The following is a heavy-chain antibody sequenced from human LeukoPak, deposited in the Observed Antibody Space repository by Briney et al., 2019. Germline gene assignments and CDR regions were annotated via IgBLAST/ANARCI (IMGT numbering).Heavy chain of an antibody. CDR2: ISASGGST. V-gene: IGHV3-23*01. J-gene: IGHJ4*02. D-gene: IGHD1-26*01. Sequence: GGSLRLSCAASGFTFSSSAMSWVRQVPGKGLEWVSGISASGGSTYYADSVRGRFTISRDNSKNTLYVQMNSLRDEDTAVYYCAKDQRWELPHYLDSWGQGTLVTVSS. CDR3: AKDQRWELPHYLDS. CDR1: GFTFSSSA.